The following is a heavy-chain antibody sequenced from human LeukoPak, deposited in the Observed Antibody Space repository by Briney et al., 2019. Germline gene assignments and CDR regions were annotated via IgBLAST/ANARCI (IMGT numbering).Heavy chain of an antibody. D-gene: IGHD1-26*01. Sequence: GASVKVSCKASGYTFTSYYMHWVRQAPGQGLEWMGIINPSGGSTSYAQKFQGRVTMIRDTSTSTVYMELSSLRSEDTAVYYCARIGEWELPDYWGQGTLVTVSS. CDR2: INPSGGST. CDR1: GYTFTSYY. CDR3: ARIGEWELPDY. J-gene: IGHJ4*02. V-gene: IGHV1-46*01.